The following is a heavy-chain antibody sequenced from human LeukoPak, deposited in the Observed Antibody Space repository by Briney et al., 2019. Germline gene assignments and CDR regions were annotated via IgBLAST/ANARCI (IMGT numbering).Heavy chain of an antibody. J-gene: IGHJ4*02. D-gene: IGHD5-24*01. V-gene: IGHV3-53*01. Sequence: HPGGSLRLPCAASGFTVSSNYMNWVRQAPGKGLEWVSVIYGGGNIYYADSVKGRFTISRDNSKNTLYLQMNSLRAEDTAVYYCARGAGYNYPYYFDYWGQGTLVTVSS. CDR3: ARGAGYNYPYYFDY. CDR1: GFTVSSNY. CDR2: IYGGGNI.